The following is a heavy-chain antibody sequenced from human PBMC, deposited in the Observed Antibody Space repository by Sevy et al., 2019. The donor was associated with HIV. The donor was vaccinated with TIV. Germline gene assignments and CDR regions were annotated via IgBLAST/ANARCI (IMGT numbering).Heavy chain of an antibody. V-gene: IGHV3-23*01. J-gene: IGHJ6*02. CDR2: ISGSGRFT. CDR3: AKGFCSGATCPRDYYYYGMDV. D-gene: IGHD2-15*01. Sequence: GGSLRLSCSASEFTFSSYAMSWVRQAPGKGLEWVSSISGSGRFTYYADFVEGRFIISRDNSKNTLSVQMNSLRAEGTAVYYCAKGFCSGATCPRDYYYYGMDVWGQGTTVTVSS. CDR1: EFTFSSYA.